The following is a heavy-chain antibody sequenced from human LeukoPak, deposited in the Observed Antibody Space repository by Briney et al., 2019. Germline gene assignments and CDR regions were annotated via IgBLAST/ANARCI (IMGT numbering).Heavy chain of an antibody. V-gene: IGHV3-23*01. CDR1: GFTFSSYA. CDR3: AKDRYYGSGSYPGYYFDY. CDR2: ISGIGGST. D-gene: IGHD3-10*01. J-gene: IGHJ4*02. Sequence: PGGSLRLSCAASGFTFSSYAMSWVRQAPGKGLEWVSAISGIGGSTYYADSVKGRFTISRDNSKNTLYLQMNSLRAEDTAVYYCAKDRYYGSGSYPGYYFDYWGQGTLVTVSS.